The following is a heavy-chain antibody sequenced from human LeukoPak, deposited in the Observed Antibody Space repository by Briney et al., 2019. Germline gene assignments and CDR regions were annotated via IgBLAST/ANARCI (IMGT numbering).Heavy chain of an antibody. V-gene: IGHV3-30*18. CDR2: MSYDGTNT. Sequence: SGGSLRLSCAASGSTFGDYGMHWVRQTPAKGLEWLAVMSYDGTNTYYEDSVKGRFTISRDNSKNTLYLQMNSLTTDDTAMYYCANSKVPREDCSATSCYAGFGPFDIWGQGTMVTVSS. CDR1: GSTFGDYG. CDR3: ANSKVPREDCSATSCYAGFGPFDI. D-gene: IGHD2-2*01. J-gene: IGHJ3*02.